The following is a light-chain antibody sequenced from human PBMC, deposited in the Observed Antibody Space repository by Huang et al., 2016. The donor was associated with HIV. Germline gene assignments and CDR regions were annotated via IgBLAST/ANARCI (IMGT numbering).Light chain of an antibody. J-gene: IGKJ5*01. CDR1: QSISSY. Sequence: DIQMTQSPSSLSASVGDTVTITCRASQSISSYLNWYQQRPGKAPHLLIYAASTLQSGVPSRFSGSGSGTDFTLTISSLHPEDLATYSCQQSYSSLPTFGQGTRLE. V-gene: IGKV1-39*01. CDR2: AAS. CDR3: QQSYSSLPT.